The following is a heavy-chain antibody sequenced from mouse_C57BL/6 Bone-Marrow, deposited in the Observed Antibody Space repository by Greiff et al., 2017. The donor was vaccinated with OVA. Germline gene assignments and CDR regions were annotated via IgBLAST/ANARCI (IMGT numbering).Heavy chain of an antibody. V-gene: IGHV14-3*01. J-gene: IGHJ1*03. CDR1: GYTFTSYD. CDR3: ARGNYGSRGYFDV. Sequence: EVQLQQSGPELVKPGASVKLSCKASGYTFTSYDINWVKQRPEQGLEWIGRIDPANGNTKYAPKFQGKATITADTSSNTAYLQLSSLTSEDTAIYYCARGNYGSRGYFDVWGTGTTVTVSS. CDR2: IDPANGNT. D-gene: IGHD1-1*01.